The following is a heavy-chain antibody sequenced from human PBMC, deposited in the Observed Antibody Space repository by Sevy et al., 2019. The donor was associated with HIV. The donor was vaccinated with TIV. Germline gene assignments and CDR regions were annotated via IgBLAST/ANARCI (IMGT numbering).Heavy chain of an antibody. J-gene: IGHJ5*02. CDR1: TGSINNYY. Sequence: SETLSLTCTVSTGSINNYYWTGVGKSPGKGLEWLGYFYYRGITNYNPSLESRVSMSIDTNKEQFSLTLTSVTGADSAIYYCARAEYGHSRGWYSWLDAWGQGILVTVSS. CDR2: FYYRGIT. V-gene: IGHV4-59*13. CDR3: ARAEYGHSRGWYSWLDA. D-gene: IGHD6-19*01.